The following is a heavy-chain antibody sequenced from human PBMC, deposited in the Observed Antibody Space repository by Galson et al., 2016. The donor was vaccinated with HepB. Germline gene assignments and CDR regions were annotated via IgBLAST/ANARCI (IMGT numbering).Heavy chain of an antibody. D-gene: IGHD1-1*01. Sequence: SLRLSCAASGFTFSDLGMRWVRQAPGKGLEWVSSISDSGDKTFYADSVKGRFTVSRDNPKTTLFLHRTSLGADDTALYYCLSTTLKTPLGGQGTLVIVSA. CDR3: LSTTLKTPL. V-gene: IGHV3-23*01. CDR1: GFTFSDLG. J-gene: IGHJ4*02. CDR2: ISDSGDKT.